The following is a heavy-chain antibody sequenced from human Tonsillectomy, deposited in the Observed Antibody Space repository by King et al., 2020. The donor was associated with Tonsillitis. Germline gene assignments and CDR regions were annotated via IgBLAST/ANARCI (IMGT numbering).Heavy chain of an antibody. D-gene: IGHD3-22*01. CDR2: IWYDGSNK. V-gene: IGHV3-33*08. J-gene: IGHJ4*02. CDR1: EFTFSNYG. CDR3: ARALGSSGYRLDY. Sequence: VQLVESGGGVVQPGRSLRLSCAASEFTFSNYGMHWVRQAPGKGLEWVAVIWYDGSNKFYADSVKGRFTISRDNSKNTLYLQMNSLRAEDTAVYYCARALGSSGYRLDYWGQGTLVTVSS.